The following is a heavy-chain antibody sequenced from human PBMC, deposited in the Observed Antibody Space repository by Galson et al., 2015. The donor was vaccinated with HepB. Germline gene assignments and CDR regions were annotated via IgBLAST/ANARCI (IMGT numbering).Heavy chain of an antibody. V-gene: IGHV3-23*01. D-gene: IGHD6-19*01. J-gene: IGHJ5*02. CDR2: ISGSGGDT. CDR1: GFSFSGYA. CDR3: ATGIPGTGCEANLFDP. Sequence: SMRLSCAASGFSFSGYAMSWLRQPPGKGLEWVASISGSGGDTNYADSVRGRFTISRDNSQYTVFLQMNSLRVVDTAIYYCATGIPGTGCEANLFDPWGQGTLFTVYS.